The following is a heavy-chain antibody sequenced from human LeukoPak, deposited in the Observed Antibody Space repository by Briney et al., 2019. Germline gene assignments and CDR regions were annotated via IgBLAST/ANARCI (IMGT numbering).Heavy chain of an antibody. CDR1: GGSINSGGYS. J-gene: IGHJ4*02. CDR3: ARARDCSGGGCYVTGYFDY. V-gene: IGHV4-30-2*01. D-gene: IGHD2-15*01. Sequence: PSETLSLTCAVSGGSINSGGYSWSWIRQPPGKGLEWIGYISHSGITYNNPSLKSRVTMSVDRSKNQFSLNLNSVTAADTAVYYCARARDCSGGGCYVTGYFDYWGQGTLVTVSS. CDR2: ISHSGIT.